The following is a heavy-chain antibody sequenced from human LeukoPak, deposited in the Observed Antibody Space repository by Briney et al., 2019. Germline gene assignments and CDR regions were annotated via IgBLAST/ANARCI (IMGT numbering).Heavy chain of an antibody. CDR2: MNPNSGNT. CDR3: ARARDGYNSYDAFDI. D-gene: IGHD5-24*01. V-gene: IGHV1-8*03. J-gene: IGHJ3*02. Sequence: GASVKVSCKASGYTFTSYDINWVRQAPGQGLEWMGWMNPNSGNTGYAQKFQGRVTITRNTSISTAYMELSSLRSEDTAVYYCARARDGYNSYDAFDIWGQGTMVTVSS. CDR1: GYTFTSYD.